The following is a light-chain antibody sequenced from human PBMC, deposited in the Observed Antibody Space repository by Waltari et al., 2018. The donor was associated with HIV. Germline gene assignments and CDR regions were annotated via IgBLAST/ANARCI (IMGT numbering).Light chain of an antibody. CDR2: DNN. V-gene: IGLV3-21*01. CDR1: GLGSKS. J-gene: IGLJ2*01. CDR3: QVWDGNSGQVV. Sequence: YVLTQPPSVSAAPGQTARISCEGNGLGSKSVHWYQQKPGQAPVLVIYDNNDRASNTPARISGSKSGNVATLTVARVEAADESDFHCQVWDGNSGQVVFGGGTRLIVL.